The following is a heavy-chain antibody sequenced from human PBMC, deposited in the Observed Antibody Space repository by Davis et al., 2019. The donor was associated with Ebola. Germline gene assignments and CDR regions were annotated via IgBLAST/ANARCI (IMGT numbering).Heavy chain of an antibody. D-gene: IGHD6-13*01. V-gene: IGHV1-46*01. CDR2: INPSGGST. CDR1: GYTFTSYY. CDR3: ARLWAAAGTLVGNWFDP. J-gene: IGHJ5*02. Sequence: ASVKVSCKASGYTFTSYYMHWVRQAPGQGLEWMGIINPSGGSTSYAQKFQGRVTMTRDTSTSTVYMELSSLRSEDTAVYYCARLWAAAGTLVGNWFDPWGQGTLVTVSS.